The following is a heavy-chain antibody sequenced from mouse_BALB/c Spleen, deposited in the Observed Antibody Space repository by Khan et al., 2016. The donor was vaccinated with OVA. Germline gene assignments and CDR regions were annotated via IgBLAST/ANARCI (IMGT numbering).Heavy chain of an antibody. CDR2: INPSTGVT. J-gene: IGHJ3*01. CDR3: ARRGVYGIMDY. V-gene: IGHV1-7*01. Sequence: QVQLKESGAELAKPGASVKMSCKASGYTFTTYWMHWVQQRPGQGLEWIGYINPSTGVTEYTQKVKDKATLTMDTSSSTAYMQLSSLTSEDSAGYDCARRGVYGIMDYWGQGTLVTVSA. CDR1: GYTFTTYW. D-gene: IGHD2-1*01.